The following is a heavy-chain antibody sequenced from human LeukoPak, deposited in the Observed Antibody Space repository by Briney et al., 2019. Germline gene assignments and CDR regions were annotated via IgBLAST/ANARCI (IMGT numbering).Heavy chain of an antibody. Sequence: SQTLSLTCAISGDSVSSTSAAWNWVRQSPSRGLEWLGRTYYRSKWSYDYAPSVKSRITINPDTSKNQFSLHLNSVTPEDTAVYYCGRTYGTGWYFFEYWGQGSLVTVSS. CDR2: TYYRSKWSY. CDR1: GDSVSSTSAA. CDR3: GRTYGTGWYFFEY. J-gene: IGHJ4*02. D-gene: IGHD6-19*01. V-gene: IGHV6-1*01.